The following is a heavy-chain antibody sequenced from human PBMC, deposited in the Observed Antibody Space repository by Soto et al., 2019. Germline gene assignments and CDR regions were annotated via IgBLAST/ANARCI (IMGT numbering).Heavy chain of an antibody. CDR1: GFIFSNYV. D-gene: IGHD2-21*02. CDR3: ARSYCGDDCALDH. Sequence: LRLSCAASGFIFSNYVMHWVRQAPGKGLEWVAVISYDGNSKHYADSVKGRFTISRDNSKSTLYVQMNSLRAEDTAVYYCARSYCGDDCALDHWGQGTLVTVSS. V-gene: IGHV3-30-3*01. J-gene: IGHJ4*02. CDR2: ISYDGNSK.